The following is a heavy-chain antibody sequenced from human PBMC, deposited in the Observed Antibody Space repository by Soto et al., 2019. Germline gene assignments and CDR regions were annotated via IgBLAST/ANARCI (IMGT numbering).Heavy chain of an antibody. CDR3: AKNGQPPYYYYGLDV. J-gene: IGHJ6*02. D-gene: IGHD2-8*01. V-gene: IGHV1-18*01. CDR1: GYTITRSG. Sequence: ASVKASCKSSGYTITRSGISWVRQAPEQGLEWMGWISGYNGDTNYAQKFQGRVSMTLDTSTGTAYVELRSLTSDGTAIYYCAKNGQPPYYYYGLDVWGQGTKVTVSS. CDR2: ISGYNGDT.